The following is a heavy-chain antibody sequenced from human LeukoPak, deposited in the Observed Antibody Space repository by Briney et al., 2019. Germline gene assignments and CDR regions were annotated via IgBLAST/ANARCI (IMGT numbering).Heavy chain of an antibody. CDR1: GFTFSTSW. Sequence: GGSLRLSCAASGFTFSTSWMHWVRQVSGKGLVWVARSNSDGSSTSYADSVKGRFTISRDNAQSTLFLQMNNVRAEDSALYYCARGPNFGDYVDFLDSWGQGTLVTVSS. D-gene: IGHD4-17*01. J-gene: IGHJ4*02. CDR3: ARGPNFGDYVDFLDS. CDR2: SNSDGSST. V-gene: IGHV3-74*01.